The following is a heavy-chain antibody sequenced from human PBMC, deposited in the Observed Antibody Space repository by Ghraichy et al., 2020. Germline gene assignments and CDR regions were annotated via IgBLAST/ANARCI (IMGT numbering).Heavy chain of an antibody. CDR2: IDTDGSST. Sequence: SLRLSCAASGFTFNNYYMHWVRQAPGRGLVWVSRIDTDGSSTRYADSVKGRFTISRDNAKNTLYLQMNSLRAEDTAVYYCARDTSSYYAIPHWGQGTLVTVSS. V-gene: IGHV3-74*01. D-gene: IGHD1-26*01. CDR3: ARDTSSYYAIPH. CDR1: GFTFNNYY. J-gene: IGHJ1*01.